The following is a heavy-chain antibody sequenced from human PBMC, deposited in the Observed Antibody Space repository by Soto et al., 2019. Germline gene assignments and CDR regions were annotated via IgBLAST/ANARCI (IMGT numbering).Heavy chain of an antibody. V-gene: IGHV4-34*01. D-gene: IGHD2-21*01. CDR2: INHSGST. CDR3: ARGESVATIFGGLVPFHY. Sequence: QVHLQQWGAGLLKPSETLSLTCAVYGGSFSGYYCSWIRQPPGKGLEWIGEINHSGSTNYNPSLKRRVTIPVDRSKNQFSLKLSSVTAADTAVYYCARGESVATIFGGLVPFHYWGQGTLVTVSS. CDR1: GGSFSGYY. J-gene: IGHJ4*02.